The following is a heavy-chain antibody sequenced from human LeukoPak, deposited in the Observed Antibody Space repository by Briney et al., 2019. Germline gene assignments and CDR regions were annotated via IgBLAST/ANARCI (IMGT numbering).Heavy chain of an antibody. Sequence: ASVKVSCKASGYTFTGYLMHLGRQAPGQGLEWMGWINPNSGDTKYAQKFQGRVTMTRDTSISTAYMELSRLRSDDTAVYYCTRAVTTVATWMSLWGRGTLVTVSS. V-gene: IGHV1-2*02. J-gene: IGHJ2*01. CDR1: GYTFTGYL. CDR2: INPNSGDT. D-gene: IGHD4-17*01. CDR3: TRAVTTVATWMSL.